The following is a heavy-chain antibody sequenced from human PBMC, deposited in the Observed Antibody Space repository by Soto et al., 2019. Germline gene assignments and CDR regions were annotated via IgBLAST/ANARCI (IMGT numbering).Heavy chain of an antibody. Sequence: VQLQESGPRLVKPSETLSLTCSVSGGAISSGGYYWSWIRQHPVKGLEWIGYIYYRGTNYYNPSLQSRVSMSVDASKNQFTLHLSSLTDADTAVYYCAREGYDTLTDTNYGMDVWGQGTTVTVSS. D-gene: IGHD3-9*01. CDR2: IYYRGTN. V-gene: IGHV4-31*03. J-gene: IGHJ6*02. CDR1: GGAISSGGYY. CDR3: AREGYDTLTDTNYGMDV.